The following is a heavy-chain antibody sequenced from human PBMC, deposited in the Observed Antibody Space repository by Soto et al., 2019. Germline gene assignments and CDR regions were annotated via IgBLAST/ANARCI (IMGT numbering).Heavy chain of an antibody. Sequence: PSETLSLTCIVSGGSITSYHWSWIRQFPGKGLEWIAYTSYTGNTNYNPSLQSRVTISMDTSKNQLSLQLNSVTPEDTAVYYCARTDYDSSGYYYHLFDYWGQGTLVTVSS. D-gene: IGHD3-22*01. CDR1: GGSITSYH. CDR3: ARTDYDSSGYYYHLFDY. V-gene: IGHV4-59*12. J-gene: IGHJ4*02. CDR2: TSYTGNT.